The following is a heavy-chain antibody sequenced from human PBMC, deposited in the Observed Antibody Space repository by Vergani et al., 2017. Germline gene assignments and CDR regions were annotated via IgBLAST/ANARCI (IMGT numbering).Heavy chain of an antibody. J-gene: IGHJ3*01. CDR3: TKGSVYYHDSAGHGYDPYTGFDL. D-gene: IGHD5-12*01. CDR2: ISWNSGAV. V-gene: IGHV3-9*01. Sequence: HLVEFGGGLVQPGESLRLSCTAAGITFWKFGMHWVRQGPGKGLEWVSGISWNSGAVDYADSVRGRFTISRDNAKNSLFLEMNSLRFEDTAVYFCTKGSVYYHDSAGHGYDPYTGFDLWGQGTLVTVSS. CDR1: GITFWKFG.